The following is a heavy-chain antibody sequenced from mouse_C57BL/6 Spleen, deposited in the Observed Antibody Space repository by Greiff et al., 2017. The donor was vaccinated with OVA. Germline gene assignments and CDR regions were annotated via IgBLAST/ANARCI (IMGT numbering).Heavy chain of an antibody. CDR3: ARTGTGSFAY. CDR1: GFTFSDYG. D-gene: IGHD4-1*01. Sequence: EVKVVESGGGLVKPGGSLKLSCAASGFTFSDYGMHWVRQAPEKGLEWVAYISSGSSTIYYADTVKGRFTISRDNAKNTLFLQMTSLRSEDTAMYYCARTGTGSFAYWGQGTLVTVSA. CDR2: ISSGSSTI. V-gene: IGHV5-17*01. J-gene: IGHJ3*01.